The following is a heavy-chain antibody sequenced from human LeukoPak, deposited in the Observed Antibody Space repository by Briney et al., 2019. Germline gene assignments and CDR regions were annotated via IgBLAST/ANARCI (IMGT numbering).Heavy chain of an antibody. V-gene: IGHV3-23*01. CDR2: ISGGVSYST. J-gene: IGHJ4*02. D-gene: IGHD3-10*01. CDR1: GFTLNSDR. CDR3: AKDRGYRVVRGVIRIGPCDS. Sequence: GGSLSLYCAAPGFTLNSDRRSWVCQAPGKGLEWVSAISGGVSYSTFNADSVKGRFTISRDNSKNTLYLQMNSLRAEDTAVYYCAKDRGYRVVRGVIRIGPCDSWGQGTLVTVSS.